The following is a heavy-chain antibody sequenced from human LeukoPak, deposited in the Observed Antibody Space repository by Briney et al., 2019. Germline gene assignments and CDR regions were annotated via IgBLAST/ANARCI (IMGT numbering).Heavy chain of an antibody. CDR1: GFTVSSNY. CDR3: ARGSADFWSGYDGGATDY. V-gene: IGHV3-66*01. Sequence: PGGSLRLSCAASGFTVSSNYMSWVRQAPGKGLEWVSVIYSSSNTYYADSVKGRFTISRDNAKNSLYLQMNSLRAEDTAVYYCARGSADFWSGYDGGATDYWGQGTLVTVSS. D-gene: IGHD3-3*01. CDR2: IYSSSNT. J-gene: IGHJ4*02.